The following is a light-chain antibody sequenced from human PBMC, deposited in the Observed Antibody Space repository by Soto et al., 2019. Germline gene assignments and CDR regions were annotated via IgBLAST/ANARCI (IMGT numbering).Light chain of an antibody. CDR1: QAISFY. Sequence: DVQMTQSPSSLSASVGDRVTITCRASQAISFYLAWYQQKPGKVPKLLIYAASTLQSGVPSRFSGSGSGTDFTLTISSLQAEDVATYYCQKYNTAPRTFGQWTKVEIK. CDR2: AAS. CDR3: QKYNTAPRT. J-gene: IGKJ1*01. V-gene: IGKV1-27*01.